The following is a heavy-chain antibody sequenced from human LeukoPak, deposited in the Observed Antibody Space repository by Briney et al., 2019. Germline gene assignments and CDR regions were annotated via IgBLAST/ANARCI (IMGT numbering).Heavy chain of an antibody. CDR2: IKSKTDGGTT. V-gene: IGHV3-15*01. CDR3: TTDRTIVATIFDY. Sequence: PGGSLRLSCAASGFTFSNAWMSWVRQAPGKGLEWVVRIKSKTDGGTTDYAAPVKGRFTISRDDSKNTLYLQMNSLKTEDTAVYYCTTDRTIVATIFDYWGQGTLVTVSS. J-gene: IGHJ4*02. D-gene: IGHD5-12*01. CDR1: GFTFSNAW.